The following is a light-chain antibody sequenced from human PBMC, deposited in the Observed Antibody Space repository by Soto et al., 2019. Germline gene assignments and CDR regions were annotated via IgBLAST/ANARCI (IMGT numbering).Light chain of an antibody. J-gene: IGKJ3*01. CDR3: QQRSNWPRFT. V-gene: IGKV3-11*01. CDR1: QSVSSY. Sequence: EIVLAQSPATLSLSQEERATLSCRASQSVSSYLAWYQQKPGQAPRLLIYDASNRATGIPARFSGSGSGTDFTLTISSLESEDFAVYCCQQRSNWPRFTFGPGTKVDIK. CDR2: DAS.